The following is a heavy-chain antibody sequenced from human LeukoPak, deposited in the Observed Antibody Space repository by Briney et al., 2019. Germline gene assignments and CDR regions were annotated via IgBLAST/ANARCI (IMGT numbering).Heavy chain of an antibody. J-gene: IGHJ4*02. CDR2: IYSGGST. Sequence: GAPLQISCAASGFTVNSNYMTWVRQAPGKGLEWVSVIYSGGSTSYADSVKGRFTISRDSSKNTVYLQMNSLRAEDTAVYYCARAGYSSGWFLPYFDYWGQGTLVTVSS. D-gene: IGHD6-19*01. V-gene: IGHV3-53*01. CDR3: ARAGYSSGWFLPYFDY. CDR1: GFTVNSNY.